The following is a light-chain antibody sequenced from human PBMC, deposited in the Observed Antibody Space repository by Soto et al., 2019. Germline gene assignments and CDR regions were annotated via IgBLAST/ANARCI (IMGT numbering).Light chain of an antibody. J-gene: IGKJ1*01. V-gene: IGKV1-27*01. CDR2: AAS. CDR3: QKYNSAPWT. CDR1: QGISNY. Sequence: DIQMTQSPSSLYASVGDRVTITCRASQGISNYLAWYQQKPGKVPKLLIYAASTLLSGVPSRSSGSGSGTDFTLTISSLQPEDVATYYCQKYNSAPWTVGQGTKVEIK.